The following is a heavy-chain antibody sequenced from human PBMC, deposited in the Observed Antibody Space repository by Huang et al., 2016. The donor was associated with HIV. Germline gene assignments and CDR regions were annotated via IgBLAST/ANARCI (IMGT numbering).Heavy chain of an antibody. V-gene: IGHV3-7*01. J-gene: IGHJ3*02. Sequence: DEHLVESGGGLVQPGGSVTITCEVSGFNFKNYWMNWVRQAPGRGLEGVANRRGDGSEKNYVDSVKDRFTIFRDNAKNLLYLQMKSLRAEDTSVYYCATNLQIVVVPPDMGYDAFDMWGQGTMVTVSS. CDR2: RRGDGSEK. CDR1: GFNFKNYW. D-gene: IGHD2-2*01. CDR3: ATNLQIVVVPPDMGYDAFDM.